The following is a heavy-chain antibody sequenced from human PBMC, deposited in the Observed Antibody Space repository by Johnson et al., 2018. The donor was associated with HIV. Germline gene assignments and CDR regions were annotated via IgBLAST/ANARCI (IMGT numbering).Heavy chain of an antibody. D-gene: IGHD3-9*01. CDR3: ASETGGHLRHFDWLLSGGDAFDI. Sequence: QVQLVESGGGVVQPGRSLRLSCAASGFTFSSYAMHWVRQAPGKGLEWVAVISYDGSNKYYADSVKGRFTISRDNSKNTLYLQMNSLRAEDTALYYCASETGGHLRHFDWLLSGGDAFDIWGQGTMVTVSS. CDR1: GFTFSSYA. J-gene: IGHJ3*02. CDR2: ISYDGSNK. V-gene: IGHV3-30*04.